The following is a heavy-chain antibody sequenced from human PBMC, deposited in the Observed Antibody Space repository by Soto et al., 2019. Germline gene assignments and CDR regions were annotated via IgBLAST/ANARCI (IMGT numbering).Heavy chain of an antibody. D-gene: IGHD6-19*01. J-gene: IGHJ4*02. Sequence: ASVKVSCKDCGYRFTSYGISWVRQAPGQGLEWMGWISAYNGNTNYAQKLQGRVTMTTDTSTSTAYMELRSLRSDDTAVYYCARNLSELYSSGWPVFDYWGQGTLVTVSS. CDR3: ARNLSELYSSGWPVFDY. CDR2: ISAYNGNT. CDR1: GYRFTSYG. V-gene: IGHV1-18*01.